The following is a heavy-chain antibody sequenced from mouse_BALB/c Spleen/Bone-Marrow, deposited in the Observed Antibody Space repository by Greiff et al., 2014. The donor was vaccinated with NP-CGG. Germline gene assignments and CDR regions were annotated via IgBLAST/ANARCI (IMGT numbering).Heavy chain of an antibody. D-gene: IGHD1-1*01. Sequence: VQLKESGAELVKPGASVKLSCTASGFNIKDTYMHWVKQRPEQGLEWIGRIDPANGNTKYDPKFQGKATITADTSSNTAYLQLSSLTSEDTAVYYCAPYYYGSSQFVYWGQGTLVTVSA. J-gene: IGHJ3*01. CDR1: GFNIKDTY. CDR3: APYYYGSSQFVY. V-gene: IGHV14-3*02. CDR2: IDPANGNT.